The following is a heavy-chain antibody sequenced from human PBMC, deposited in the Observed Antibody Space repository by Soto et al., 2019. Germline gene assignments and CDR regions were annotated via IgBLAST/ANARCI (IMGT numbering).Heavy chain of an antibody. D-gene: IGHD3-22*01. CDR3: AREAYYDSSGYYRQWDY. CDR2: INAGNGNT. V-gene: IGHV1-3*01. J-gene: IGHJ4*02. Sequence: QVQLVQSGAEVKKPGASVKVSCKASGYTFTSYAMHWVRQAPGQRLEWMGWINAGNGNTKYSQKFQGRVTITRDTSASTAYMELSSLRSEDTAVYYCAREAYYDSSGYYRQWDYWGQGTLVTVSS. CDR1: GYTFTSYA.